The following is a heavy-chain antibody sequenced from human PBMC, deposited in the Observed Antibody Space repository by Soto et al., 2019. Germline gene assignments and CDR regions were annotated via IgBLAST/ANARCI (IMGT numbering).Heavy chain of an antibody. CDR3: ARSFTGYCSSTSCPIYYYYYMDV. V-gene: IGHV6-1*01. CDR2: TYYRSKWYN. Sequence: PSQTLSLTCAISGDSVSSNSAAWNWIRQSPSRGLEWLGRTYYRSKWYNDYAVSVKSRITINPDTSKNQFSLQLNSVTPEDTAVYYCARSFTGYCSSTSCPIYYYYYMDVWGKGTTVTVSS. D-gene: IGHD2-2*01. J-gene: IGHJ6*03. CDR1: GDSVSSNSAA.